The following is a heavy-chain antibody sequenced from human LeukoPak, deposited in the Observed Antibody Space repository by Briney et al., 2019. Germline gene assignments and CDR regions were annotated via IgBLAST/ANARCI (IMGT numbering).Heavy chain of an antibody. D-gene: IGHD6-19*01. J-gene: IGHJ4*02. Sequence: PSETLSLTCTVSGGSISSYYWSWIRQPPGKGLEWIGYIYYSGSTNYNPSLKSRVTISVDTSKNQFSLKLSSVTAADTAVYYCARHSSGRRVFFDYWGQGTLVTVSS. CDR1: GGSISSYY. V-gene: IGHV4-59*08. CDR3: ARHSSGRRVFFDY. CDR2: IYYSGST.